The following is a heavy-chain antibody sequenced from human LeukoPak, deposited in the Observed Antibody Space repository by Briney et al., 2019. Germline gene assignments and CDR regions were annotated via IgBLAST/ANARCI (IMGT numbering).Heavy chain of an antibody. D-gene: IGHD3-10*01. CDR3: AKGGRITMVRSLDY. CDR2: ISGSGGST. CDR1: GFTFSSYA. J-gene: IGHJ4*02. Sequence: GGSLRLSCAASGFTFSSYAMSWVRQAPGKGLEWVSAISGSGGSTYYADSVKGRFTISRDNSKNTLYLQMNSLRAEDTAVYYCAKGGRITMVRSLDYWGQGTLVTVSS. V-gene: IGHV3-23*01.